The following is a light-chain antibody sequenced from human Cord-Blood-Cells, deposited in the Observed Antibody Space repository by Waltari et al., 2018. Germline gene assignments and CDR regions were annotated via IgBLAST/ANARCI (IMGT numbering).Light chain of an antibody. V-gene: IGLV2-14*01. CDR2: DVS. CDR3: SSYTSSSPYV. J-gene: IGLJ1*01. Sequence: QSALTQPASVSGSPGQSITISCPGTSSDVGGYNYVSWYQQPPGKAPKLMIYDVSKRPSGVSNRFSGSKSGNTASLTISGLQAEDEADYYCSSYTSSSPYVFGTGTKVTVL. CDR1: SSDVGGYNY.